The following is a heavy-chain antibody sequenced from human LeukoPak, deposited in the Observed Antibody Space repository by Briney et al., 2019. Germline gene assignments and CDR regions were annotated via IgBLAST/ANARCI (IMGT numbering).Heavy chain of an antibody. Sequence: SQTLSLTXTVSGGSISSGDYYWSRIRQPPGKGLEWIGYIYYSGSTYYNPSLKSRVTISVDTSKNQFSLKLSSVTAADTAVYYCARDAYYDSSGYRPGAFDIWGQGTMVTVSS. J-gene: IGHJ3*02. D-gene: IGHD3-22*01. V-gene: IGHV4-30-4*08. CDR2: IYYSGST. CDR1: GGSISSGDYY. CDR3: ARDAYYDSSGYRPGAFDI.